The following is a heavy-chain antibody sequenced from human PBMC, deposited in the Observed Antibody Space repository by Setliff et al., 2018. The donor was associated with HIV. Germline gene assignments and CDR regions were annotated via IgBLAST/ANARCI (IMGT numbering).Heavy chain of an antibody. CDR1: GGIFSSYA. J-gene: IGHJ6*03. CDR3: ARLSGDNSGQPYYYYMDV. V-gene: IGHV1-69*13. D-gene: IGHD3-22*01. CDR2: IIPILGSI. Sequence: ASVKVSCKASGGIFSSYALSWVRQAPGQGLEWMGGIIPILGSIDYAQKFQGRLSITADESTGTAYIELSSLRFEDTAMYYCARLSGDNSGQPYYYYMDVWGKGTTVTVSS.